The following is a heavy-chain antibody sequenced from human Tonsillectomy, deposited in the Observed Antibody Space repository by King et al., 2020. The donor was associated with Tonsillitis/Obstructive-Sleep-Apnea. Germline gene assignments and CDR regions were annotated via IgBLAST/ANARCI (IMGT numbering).Heavy chain of an antibody. CDR2: ISYDGTNE. CDR1: GFTFISFA. J-gene: IGHJ4*02. CDR3: ARGSREFDY. D-gene: IGHD2-15*01. Sequence: LVQSGGGVVQPGRSLRLSCAASGFTFISFAMHWVRQAPGKGLEWVALISYDGTNEHYAASAKGRFTISRDNSKKTLFLQMNSLRAEDTAVYYCARGSREFDYWGQGALVTVSS. V-gene: IGHV3-30*04.